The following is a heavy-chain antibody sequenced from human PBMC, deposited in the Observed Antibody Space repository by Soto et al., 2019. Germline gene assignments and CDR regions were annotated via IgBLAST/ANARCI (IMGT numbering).Heavy chain of an antibody. V-gene: IGHV3-21*01. D-gene: IGHD1-26*01. CDR2: ISSSSSYI. Sequence: PGGSLRLSCAASGFTFSSYSMNWVRHAPGKGLEWVSSISSSSSYIYYADSVKGRFTISRDNAKNSLYLQMNSLRAEDTAVYYCAREGEYSGSHGPLLYYFDYWGQGTLVTVSS. J-gene: IGHJ4*02. CDR1: GFTFSSYS. CDR3: AREGEYSGSHGPLLYYFDY.